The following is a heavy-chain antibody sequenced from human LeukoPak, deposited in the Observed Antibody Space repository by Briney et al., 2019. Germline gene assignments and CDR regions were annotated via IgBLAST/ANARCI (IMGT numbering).Heavy chain of an antibody. Sequence: SGGSLRLSCAASGFTFSSYAMHWVRQAPGKGREGVAVISYDGSNKYYADSVKGRFTISRDNSKNTLYLQMNSLRAEDTAVYYCARGPSGYHNTGGQGTLVTVSA. D-gene: IGHD5-12*01. CDR2: ISYDGSNK. CDR3: ARGPSGYHNT. J-gene: IGHJ4*02. V-gene: IGHV3-30*04. CDR1: GFTFSSYA.